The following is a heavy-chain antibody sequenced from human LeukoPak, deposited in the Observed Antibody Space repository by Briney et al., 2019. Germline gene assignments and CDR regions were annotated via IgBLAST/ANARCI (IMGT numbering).Heavy chain of an antibody. V-gene: IGHV4-59*01. J-gene: IGHJ4*02. Sequence: KPSETLSLTCTVSVSGDSFSSYHWSWLRQPPGKGLEWIGYISFSGSTSYNPSLKSRLTISVDTSKNQFSLKLSSVTAADTAVYYCARVGRGDHTWGSYSCDHWGQGTLVSVSS. D-gene: IGHD3-16*01. CDR2: ISFSGST. CDR3: ARVGRGDHTWGSYSCDH. CDR1: GDSFSSYH.